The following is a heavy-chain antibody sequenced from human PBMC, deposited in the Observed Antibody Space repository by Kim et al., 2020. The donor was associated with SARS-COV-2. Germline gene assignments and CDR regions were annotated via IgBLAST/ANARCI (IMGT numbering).Heavy chain of an antibody. Sequence: GGSLRLSCAASGFTFDDYAMHWVRQAPGKGLEWVSLISGDGGSTYYADSVKGRFNISRDNSKNSLYPEMNSLRTEDTGLYFCAKDMGCSSTSCFHYFYGMGVWGQGPTVTLSS. V-gene: IGHV3-43*02. CDR2: ISGDGGST. D-gene: IGHD2-2*01. J-gene: IGHJ6*02. CDR1: GFTFDDYA. CDR3: AKDMGCSSTSCFHYFYGMGV.